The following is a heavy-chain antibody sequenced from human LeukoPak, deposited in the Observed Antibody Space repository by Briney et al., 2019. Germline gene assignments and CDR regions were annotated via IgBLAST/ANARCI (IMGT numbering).Heavy chain of an antibody. Sequence: PGGSLRLSCAASGFTFSDYYMSWIRQAPGKGLEWVSYISSSGSTIYYADSVKGRFTISRDNAKNSLYLQVNSLRAEDTAVYYCARDPSEVTYYWYFDLWGRGTLVTVSS. CDR3: ARDPSEVTYYWYFDL. V-gene: IGHV3-11*01. CDR1: GFTFSDYY. J-gene: IGHJ2*01. CDR2: ISSSGSTI. D-gene: IGHD2-21*02.